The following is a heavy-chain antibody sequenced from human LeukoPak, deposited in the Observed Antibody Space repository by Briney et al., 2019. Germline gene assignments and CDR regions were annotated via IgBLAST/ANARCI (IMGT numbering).Heavy chain of an antibody. J-gene: IGHJ4*02. CDR3: ARHPDSGYDHFDY. Sequence: GESLKISCKGSGYSFTSYWIGWVGQMPGKGLDWMGIIYPGDSDTRYSPSFQGQVTISADKSISTAYLQWSSLKASDTAMYDCARHPDSGYDHFDYWGQGTLVTASS. D-gene: IGHD5-12*01. CDR2: IYPGDSDT. CDR1: GYSFTSYW. V-gene: IGHV5-51*01.